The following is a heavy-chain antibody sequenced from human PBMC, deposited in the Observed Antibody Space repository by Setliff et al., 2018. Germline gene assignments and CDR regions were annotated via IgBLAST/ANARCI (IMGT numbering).Heavy chain of an antibody. J-gene: IGHJ6*04. CDR2: IYASGST. Sequence: SETLSLTCSVSGDSINPYYWTWIRQPPGKGLEWIGFIYASGSTYYNPSLKSRVTISVDTSKNQFSLNLNSATAADTAVYYCARHALSFDSAWDVWGKGTTVTVSS. CDR1: GDSINPYY. V-gene: IGHV4-4*08. CDR3: ARHALSFDSAWDV. D-gene: IGHD3-9*01.